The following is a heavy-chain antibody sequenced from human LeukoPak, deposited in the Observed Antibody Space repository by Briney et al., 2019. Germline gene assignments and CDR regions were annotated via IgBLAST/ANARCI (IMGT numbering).Heavy chain of an antibody. D-gene: IGHD6-19*01. CDR3: ARDNIAVAGTGPGYFDY. Sequence: SVKVSCKASGGTFSSYAISWARQAPGQGLEWMGGIIPIFGTANYAQKFQGRVTITADESTSTAYMELSSLRSEDTAVYYCARDNIAVAGTGPGYFDYWGQGTLVTVSS. CDR2: IIPIFGTA. CDR1: GGTFSSYA. V-gene: IGHV1-69*13. J-gene: IGHJ4*02.